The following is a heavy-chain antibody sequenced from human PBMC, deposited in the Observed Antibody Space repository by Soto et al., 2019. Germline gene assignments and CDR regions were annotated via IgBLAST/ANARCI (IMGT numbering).Heavy chain of an antibody. D-gene: IGHD4-17*01. J-gene: IGHJ4*02. CDR3: AHCTLHDYGDYDPGTSHVFDS. CDR2: IYGDNDK. Sequence: QITLKEYGPSPVKPTQTLTVTCTFSGFSLSNSGVGVAWIRQPPGKALEWHALIYGDNDKRYSSSLKPRLTITKDTSKNLVVLTMTNMDPVDTATYYCAHCTLHDYGDYDPGTSHVFDSWGQGTLVTVSS. V-gene: IGHV2-5*02. CDR1: GFSLSNSGVG.